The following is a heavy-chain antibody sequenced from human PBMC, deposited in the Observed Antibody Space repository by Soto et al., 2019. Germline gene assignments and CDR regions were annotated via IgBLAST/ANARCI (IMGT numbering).Heavy chain of an antibody. CDR1: GFTFDDYA. J-gene: IGHJ3*02. CDR2: ISWDSGSI. V-gene: IGHV3-9*01. CDR3: VKNVKIFGVITHDAFDI. D-gene: IGHD3-3*01. Sequence: EVQLVESGGGLVQPGRSLRLSCVASGFTFDDYAMHWVRQVPGKGLEWVAGISWDSGSIGYAGSVKGRCTISRDNAKNALYLQMNRLRTEDTALYYCVKNVKIFGVITHDAFDIWGQGTMVTVSS.